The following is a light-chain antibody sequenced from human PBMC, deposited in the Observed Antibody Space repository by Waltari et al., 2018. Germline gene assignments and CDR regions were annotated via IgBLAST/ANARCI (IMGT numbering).Light chain of an antibody. J-gene: IGLJ3*02. V-gene: IGLV1-44*01. Sequence: QSVLTQPPSTSGTPGQRVTISCSGSPSNTGTNTVTWYQLLPGPAHNTVIFANYHRPSGVPDRFSASKSGTSASLVISGLQSEDEADYFCATWDDSLSGRVFGGGTKVTVL. CDR2: ANY. CDR3: ATWDDSLSGRV. CDR1: PSNTGTNT.